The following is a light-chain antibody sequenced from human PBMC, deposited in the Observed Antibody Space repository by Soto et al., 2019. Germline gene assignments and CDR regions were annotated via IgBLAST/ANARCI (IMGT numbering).Light chain of an antibody. J-gene: IGLJ3*02. Sequence: QAVVTQEPSLTVSPGGTVTLTCGSSFGAVTKDNYPYWFQQKPGQAPRTLIYDTNNRQSWTPGRFSGSILGGKAALTLSGAQPEDEADYYCLLSHAGPRPVFGGGTKLTVL. CDR1: FGAVTKDNY. CDR3: LLSHAGPRPV. V-gene: IGLV7-46*01. CDR2: DTN.